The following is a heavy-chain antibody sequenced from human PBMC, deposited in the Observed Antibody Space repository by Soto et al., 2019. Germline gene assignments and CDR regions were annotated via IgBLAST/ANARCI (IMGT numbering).Heavy chain of an antibody. CDR3: AKDGAAGSVLDV. Sequence: SETLSLTCTVSGGSISSGGYYWTWIRQHPGKGLEWIGYNYYSGITYYNPSLKSRVTISLDTSKNQFSLKLSSVTAADTAVYYCAKDGAAGSVLDVWGQGTTVTVSS. J-gene: IGHJ6*02. V-gene: IGHV4-31*03. D-gene: IGHD6-13*01. CDR2: NYYSGIT. CDR1: GGSISSGGYY.